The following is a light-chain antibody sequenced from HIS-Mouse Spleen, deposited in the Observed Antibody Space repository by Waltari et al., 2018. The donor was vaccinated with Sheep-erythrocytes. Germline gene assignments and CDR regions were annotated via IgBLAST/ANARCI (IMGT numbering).Light chain of an antibody. Sequence: QSITISCTGTSSDVGGYNYVSWYQQHPGKAPKLMLYDVSNRPSGVSNRFSGSKSGNTASLTISGLQAEDEADYYCSSYTSSSTWVFGGGTKLTVL. CDR3: SSYTSSSTWV. CDR1: SSDVGGYNY. J-gene: IGLJ3*02. V-gene: IGLV2-14*03. CDR2: DVS.